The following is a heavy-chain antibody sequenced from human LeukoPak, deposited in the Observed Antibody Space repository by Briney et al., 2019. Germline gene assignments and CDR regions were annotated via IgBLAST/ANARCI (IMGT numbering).Heavy chain of an antibody. CDR1: GYTFTGYY. Sequence: ASVKVSCKASGYTFTGYYMHWVRQAPGQGLEWMGWISAYNGNTNYAQKLQGRVTMTTDTSTSTAYMELRSLRSDDTAVYYCARESRYSSSWYFDYWGQGTLVTVSS. CDR3: ARESRYSSSWYFDY. CDR2: ISAYNGNT. D-gene: IGHD6-13*01. J-gene: IGHJ4*02. V-gene: IGHV1-18*04.